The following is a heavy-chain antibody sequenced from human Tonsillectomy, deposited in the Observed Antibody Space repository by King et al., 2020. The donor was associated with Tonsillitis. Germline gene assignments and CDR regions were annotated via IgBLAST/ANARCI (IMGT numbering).Heavy chain of an antibody. CDR1: GFTFEDYA. Sequence: VQLVESGGGLVQPGRSLRLSCAASGFTFEDYAMHWVRQAPGKGLEWVSGISWNSGSIGYADSVMGRFTISRDNAKNSLYLQMNSLRAEDTALYYCAKDQGDYYDSSGYNRFDYWGQGTLVTVSS. CDR3: AKDQGDYYDSSGYNRFDY. V-gene: IGHV3-9*01. CDR2: ISWNSGSI. J-gene: IGHJ4*02. D-gene: IGHD3-22*01.